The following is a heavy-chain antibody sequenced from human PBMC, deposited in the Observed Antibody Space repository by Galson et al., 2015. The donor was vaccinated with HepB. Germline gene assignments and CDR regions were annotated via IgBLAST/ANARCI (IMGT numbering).Heavy chain of an antibody. D-gene: IGHD1-26*01. J-gene: IGHJ5*02. Sequence: SLRLSCAASGFSFSDFGMHWVRQASGKGLEWVGRIRRKANNYATVYAASVKGRFIMSRDDSKNTAYLQMNSLKIEDTAVYYCTKGDAVETPPTWGQGTLVTVSS. CDR3: TKGDAVETPPT. CDR1: GFSFSDFG. CDR2: IRRKANNYAT. V-gene: IGHV3-73*01.